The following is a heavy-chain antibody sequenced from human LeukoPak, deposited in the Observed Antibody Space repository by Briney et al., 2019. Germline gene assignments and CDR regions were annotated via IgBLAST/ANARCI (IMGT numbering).Heavy chain of an antibody. J-gene: IGHJ4*02. Sequence: ASVKVSCKASGYTFTSYGISWVRQAPGQGLEWMGWISAYNGNTNYAQKLQGRVTMTTDTSTSTAYVELRSLRSDDTAVYYCARDGYNTGEVDYWGQGTLVTVSS. D-gene: IGHD5-24*01. V-gene: IGHV1-18*01. CDR3: ARDGYNTGEVDY. CDR1: GYTFTSYG. CDR2: ISAYNGNT.